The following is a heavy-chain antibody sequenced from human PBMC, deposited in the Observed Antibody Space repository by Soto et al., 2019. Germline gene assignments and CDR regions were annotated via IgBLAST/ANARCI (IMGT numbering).Heavy chain of an antibody. CDR1: GVTFSSYG. J-gene: IGHJ4*02. Sequence: QVQLVESGGGVVQPGRSLRLSCAASGVTFSSYGMHWVRQAPGKGLEWVAVISYDGSNKYYADSVKGRFTISRDNSKNTLYLQMNSLRAEDTAVYYCAKDRCGGDCYYFDYWGQGTLVTVSS. CDR3: AKDRCGGDCYYFDY. D-gene: IGHD2-21*02. CDR2: ISYDGSNK. V-gene: IGHV3-30*18.